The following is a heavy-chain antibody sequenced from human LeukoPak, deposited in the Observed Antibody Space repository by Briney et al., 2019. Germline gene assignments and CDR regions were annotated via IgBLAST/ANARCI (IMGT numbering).Heavy chain of an antibody. D-gene: IGHD4-11*01. J-gene: IGHJ4*02. CDR1: GVSVTSYY. CDR2: FSTSGST. V-gene: IGHV4-4*07. CDR3: ARGYSNLDG. Sequence: SETLCLTCTVSGVSVTSYYWSWIRQPAGKGLEWIGRFSTSGSTNYNPSLKSRVTMSVDTSKNLFSLTLSAVTAADSAVYYCARGYSNLDGCGQG.